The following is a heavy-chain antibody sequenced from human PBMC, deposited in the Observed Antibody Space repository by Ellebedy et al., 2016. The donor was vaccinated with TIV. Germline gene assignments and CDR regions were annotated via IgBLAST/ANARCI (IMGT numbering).Heavy chain of an antibody. CDR3: ARDVGLAAAGEGVWGFDP. V-gene: IGHV3-21*01. CDR2: ISSTSDYI. D-gene: IGHD6-13*01. Sequence: GESLKISCAASGFTFSSYSMNWVRQAPGKGLEWVSSISSTSDYIYYADSVKGRFTISRDNAKNSLYLQMNSLRAEDTAVYYCARDVGLAAAGEGVWGFDPWGQGTLVTVSS. J-gene: IGHJ5*02. CDR1: GFTFSSYS.